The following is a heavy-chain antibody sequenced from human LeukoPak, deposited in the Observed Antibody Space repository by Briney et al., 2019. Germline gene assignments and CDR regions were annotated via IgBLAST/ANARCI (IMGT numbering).Heavy chain of an antibody. V-gene: IGHV1-8*01. CDR1: VYTFTSYD. J-gene: IGHJ6*03. CDR2: MNPNSGNT. Sequence: ASVKVSCRASVYTFTSYDINWVRQATGQGLEWMGWMNPNSGNTGYAQKFQGRVTMTRNTSISTAYMELSSLRSEDTAVYYCARGYCSSTSCYTYYYYYYYMDVWGKGTTVTVSS. D-gene: IGHD2-2*02. CDR3: ARGYCSSTSCYTYYYYYYYMDV.